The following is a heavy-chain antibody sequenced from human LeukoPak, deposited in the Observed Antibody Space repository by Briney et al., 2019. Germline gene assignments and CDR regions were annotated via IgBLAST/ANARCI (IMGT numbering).Heavy chain of an antibody. CDR3: ARHPGSIAAAGTFIDY. D-gene: IGHD6-13*01. Sequence: SETLSLTCTVSGGSISSYYWTWIRQPPGKGLEWIGHVYYSGSANFHPSLKSRVTVSVDTSKNQFSLKLSSVTAADTAVYYCARHPGSIAAAGTFIDYWGQGTLVTVSS. J-gene: IGHJ4*02. CDR1: GGSISSYY. CDR2: VYYSGSA. V-gene: IGHV4-59*08.